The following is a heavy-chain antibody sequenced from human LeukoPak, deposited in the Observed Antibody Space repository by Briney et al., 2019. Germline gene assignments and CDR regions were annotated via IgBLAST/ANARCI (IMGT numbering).Heavy chain of an antibody. J-gene: IGHJ4*02. Sequence: GRSLRLSCAASGFTFSSYGMHWVRQAPGKGLEGVAVISYDGSNKYYADSVKGRFTISRDNSKNTLYLQMNSLRAEDTAVYYCAKDLRLLYSSGWEVDYWGQGTLVTVSS. CDR1: GFTFSSYG. CDR2: ISYDGSNK. CDR3: AKDLRLLYSSGWEVDY. V-gene: IGHV3-30*18. D-gene: IGHD6-19*01.